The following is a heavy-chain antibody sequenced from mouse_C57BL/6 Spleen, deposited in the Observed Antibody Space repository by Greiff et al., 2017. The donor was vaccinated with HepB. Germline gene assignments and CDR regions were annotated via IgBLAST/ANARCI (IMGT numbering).Heavy chain of an antibody. CDR3: ATIYYYGSSSFYAMDY. J-gene: IGHJ4*01. CDR2: IWSGGST. Sequence: VQLQQSGPGLVQPSQSLSITCTVSGFSLTSYGVHWVRQSPGKGLEWLGVIWSGGSTDYTAAFMSRLSITKDNSKSQVFFKMNSLQADDTAIYYCATIYYYGSSSFYAMDYWGQGTSVTVAS. D-gene: IGHD1-1*01. V-gene: IGHV2-5*01. CDR1: GFSLTSYG.